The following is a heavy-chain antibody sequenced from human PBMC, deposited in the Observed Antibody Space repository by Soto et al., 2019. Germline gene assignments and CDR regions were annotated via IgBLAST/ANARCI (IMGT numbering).Heavy chain of an antibody. J-gene: IGHJ5*02. V-gene: IGHV3-72*01. D-gene: IGHD6-19*01. Sequence: GGSLIVSCATSGFTFSNHYIYWVRQAPGKGLEWVARARNKANSYTTEYAASVKGRFTISRDDSKNSVYLQMNSLKIEDTAVYYCARIRAGSVGWFDPGAREPWSPSPQ. CDR1: GFTFSNHY. CDR2: ARNKANSYTT. CDR3: ARIRAGSVGWFDP.